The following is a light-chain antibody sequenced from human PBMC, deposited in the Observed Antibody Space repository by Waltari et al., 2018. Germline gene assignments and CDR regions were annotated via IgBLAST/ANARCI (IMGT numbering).Light chain of an antibody. CDR3: QAWDSSTLV. CDR2: QDS. V-gene: IGLV3-1*01. J-gene: IGLJ2*01. Sequence: SYELPQPPSVSASPGQTASITCSGDKLGDKYACWHQKKPGQSPVLVIHQDSKRPSGIPERFSGSNSGNTATLTISGTPAMDEADYYCQAWDSSTLVFGGGTKLTVL. CDR1: KLGDKY.